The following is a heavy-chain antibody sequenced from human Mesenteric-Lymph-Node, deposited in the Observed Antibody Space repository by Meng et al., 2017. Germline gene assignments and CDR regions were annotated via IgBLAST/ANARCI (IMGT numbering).Heavy chain of an antibody. CDR3: ARDNRWEEWQERAVDAFDI. J-gene: IGHJ3*02. CDR1: GYTFTSYG. CDR2: ISAYNGNT. D-gene: IGHD3-3*01. V-gene: IGHV1-18*01. Sequence: ASVKVSCKASGYTFTSYGISWVRQAPGQGLEWMGWISAYNGNTNYAQKLQGRATMTTDTSTSTAYMELRSLRSDDTAVYYCARDNRWEEWQERAVDAFDIWGQGTMVTVSS.